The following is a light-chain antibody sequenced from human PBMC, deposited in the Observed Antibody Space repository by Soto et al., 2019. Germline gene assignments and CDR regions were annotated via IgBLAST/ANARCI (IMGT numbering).Light chain of an antibody. CDR2: TAS. Sequence: QITQSPSSLSASVGGRVTITCRASQNIATYLNWYQQTPGKAPKLLIYTASTLQSGVPSRFSGSGSGTEFTLTISNLQSEDFAVYHCQQYDKWPRTFGQGTKVDIK. J-gene: IGKJ1*01. CDR3: QQYDKWPRT. CDR1: QNIATY. V-gene: IGKV1-39*01.